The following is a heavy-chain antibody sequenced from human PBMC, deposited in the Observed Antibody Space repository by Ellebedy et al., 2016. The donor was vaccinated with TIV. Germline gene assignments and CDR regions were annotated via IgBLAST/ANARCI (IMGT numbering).Heavy chain of an antibody. CDR3: ARGAFSSSFLFKYNYYGMDV. CDR1: GYTFASYD. J-gene: IGHJ6*02. Sequence: AASVKVSCKASGYTFASYDVNWVRQATGQGPEWMGWMNPNSGNTSYAQKFQGRVTMTRNTSKSTAYMELSSLRSEDTAVYYCARGAFSSSFLFKYNYYGMDVWGQGTLVTVSS. CDR2: MNPNSGNT. V-gene: IGHV1-8*01. D-gene: IGHD6-6*01.